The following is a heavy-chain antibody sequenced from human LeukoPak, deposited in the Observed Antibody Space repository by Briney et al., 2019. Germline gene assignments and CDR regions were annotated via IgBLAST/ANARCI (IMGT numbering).Heavy chain of an antibody. Sequence: SETLSLTCTVSGGSITGYYWSWIRQPPGKGLEWIGHIYYSGSTNYNPSLKSRVTISVDTSKNQFSLRLSSVTAADTAVYYCARDSGGWYRWFDPWGQGSLVTVSS. CDR2: IYYSGST. CDR3: ARDSGGWYRWFDP. D-gene: IGHD6-19*01. V-gene: IGHV4-59*01. CDR1: GGSITGYY. J-gene: IGHJ5*02.